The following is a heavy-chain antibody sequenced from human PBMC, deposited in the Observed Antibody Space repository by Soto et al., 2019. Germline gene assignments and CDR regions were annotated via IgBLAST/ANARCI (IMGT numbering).Heavy chain of an antibody. V-gene: IGHV1-69*12. Sequence: QVQLVQSGAEVKKPGSSVKVSCKASGGTFSSYAISWVRQAPGQGLEWMGGIIPIFGTANYAQKFQGRVKITADESTSTAYMELSSLRSEDTAVYYCARDRWEGGYWGGECYWGQGTLVTVSS. D-gene: IGHD3-22*01. CDR1: GGTFSSYA. CDR2: IIPIFGTA. CDR3: ARDRWEGGYWGGECY. J-gene: IGHJ4*02.